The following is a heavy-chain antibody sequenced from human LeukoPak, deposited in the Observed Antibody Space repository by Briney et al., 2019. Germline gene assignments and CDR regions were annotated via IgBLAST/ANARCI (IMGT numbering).Heavy chain of an antibody. CDR3: ARERGIRALYFDN. J-gene: IGHJ4*02. D-gene: IGHD3-16*01. CDR2: TSSDGNK. CDR1: GLTFSSYT. V-gene: IGHV3-30*04. Sequence: GGSLRLSCAASGLTFSSYTMHWVRQAPGKGLEWVALTSSDGNKYFADSVQGRFTISRDNSRNTVYLQLDSLRPDDTAVYYCARERGIRALYFDNWGQGTLVTVSS.